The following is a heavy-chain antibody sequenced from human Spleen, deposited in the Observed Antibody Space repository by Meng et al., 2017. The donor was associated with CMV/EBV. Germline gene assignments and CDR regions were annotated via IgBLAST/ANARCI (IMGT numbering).Heavy chain of an antibody. J-gene: IGHJ4*02. D-gene: IGHD2-2*02. CDR2: IREDGSSK. CDR3: ARAGLGYCSVTSCYNDD. CDR1: GFIFSTYA. Sequence: GESLKISCAASGFIFSTYAMHWVRQAPGKGLEWVANIREDGSSKYYADPVKGRFTISRDNAKNSLFLQMSSLRVEDTAMYYCARAGLGYCSVTSCYNDDWGQGTLVTVSS. V-gene: IGHV3-7*01.